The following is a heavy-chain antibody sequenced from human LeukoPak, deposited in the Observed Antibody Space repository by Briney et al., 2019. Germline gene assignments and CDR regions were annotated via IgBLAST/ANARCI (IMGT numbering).Heavy chain of an antibody. CDR1: GGSFSGYY. CDR2: INHSGST. CDR3: ASTPAAGPFDY. Sequence: PSETLSLTCAVYGGSFSGYYWSWIRQPPGKGLEWIGEINHSGSTNYNPSLKSRVTISVDTSKSQFSLKLSSVAAADTAVYYCASTPAAGPFDYWGQGTLVTVSS. D-gene: IGHD6-13*01. V-gene: IGHV4-34*01. J-gene: IGHJ4*02.